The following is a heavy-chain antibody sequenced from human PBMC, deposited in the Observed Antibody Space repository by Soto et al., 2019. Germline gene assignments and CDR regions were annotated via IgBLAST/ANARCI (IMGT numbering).Heavy chain of an antibody. V-gene: IGHV1-8*01. Sequence: ASVKVSCKASGYTFTSYDINWVRQATGQRRERMGWMNPNSGNTGYAQKFQGRVTITRNTSISTAYMELGSLRSEDTAVYYCARGFQTDGQYYYYRIDVWGQGTTVTVSS. J-gene: IGHJ6*02. CDR3: ARGFQTDGQYYYYRIDV. CDR2: MNPNSGNT. CDR1: GYTFTSYD.